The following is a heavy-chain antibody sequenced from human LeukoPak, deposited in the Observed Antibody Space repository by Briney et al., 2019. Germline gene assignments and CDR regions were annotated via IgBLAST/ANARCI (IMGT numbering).Heavy chain of an antibody. CDR2: ISGSGGST. V-gene: IGHV3-23*01. Sequence: GGSLRLSCAASGFTYSSYAMSWVRQAPGKGLEWVSAISGSGGSTYYADSVKGRFTISRDNSKNTLYLQMNTLRVEDTAIYYCAKTPTFYDVLTGYSNDYWGQGTLVTVSS. J-gene: IGHJ4*02. D-gene: IGHD3-9*01. CDR3: AKTPTFYDVLTGYSNDY. CDR1: GFTYSSYA.